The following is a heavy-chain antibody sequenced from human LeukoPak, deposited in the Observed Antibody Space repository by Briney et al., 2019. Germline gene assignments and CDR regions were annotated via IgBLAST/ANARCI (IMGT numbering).Heavy chain of an antibody. J-gene: IGHJ4*02. D-gene: IGHD2-15*01. CDR2: IRASGGST. CDR3: AKGVDVVAAIDY. CDR1: GFTFSSYD. Sequence: PGGSLRLSCAASGFTFSSYDMTWVRQAPGKGLEWVSSIRASGGSTYSADSVKGRFTISRDNSKNTLYLQMNSLRAEDTAVYYCAKGVDVVAAIDYWGQGTLVTVSS. V-gene: IGHV3-23*01.